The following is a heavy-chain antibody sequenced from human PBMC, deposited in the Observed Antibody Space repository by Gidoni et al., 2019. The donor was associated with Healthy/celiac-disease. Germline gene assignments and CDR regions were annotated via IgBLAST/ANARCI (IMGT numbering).Heavy chain of an antibody. CDR3: AREGYCSSTSCYSTYYYYGMDV. D-gene: IGHD2-2*01. Sequence: EVQLVESGGGLVQPGGSLRLSCAASGFTFSSSWMRWVRQAPGKGLEWVANIKQDGSEKYYVDSVKGRFTISRDNAKNSLYLQMNSLRAEDTAVYYCAREGYCSSTSCYSTYYYYGMDVWGQGTTVTVSS. CDR2: IKQDGSEK. J-gene: IGHJ6*02. CDR1: GFTFSSSW. V-gene: IGHV3-7*01.